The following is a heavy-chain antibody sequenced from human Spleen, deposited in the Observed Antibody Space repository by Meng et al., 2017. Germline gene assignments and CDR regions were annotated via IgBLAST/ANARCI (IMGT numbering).Heavy chain of an antibody. V-gene: IGHV3-21*01. Sequence: GESLKISCAASGFSFSSYSVNWVRQAPGKGLEWVSSISSSSSHIYYADSVKGRFTISRDNAKNSLFLQMNSLRAEDTAVYYCARVYSSTWYSDYWGQGTQVTVSS. CDR1: GFSFSSYS. CDR3: ARVYSSTWYSDY. CDR2: ISSSSSHI. J-gene: IGHJ4*02. D-gene: IGHD6-13*01.